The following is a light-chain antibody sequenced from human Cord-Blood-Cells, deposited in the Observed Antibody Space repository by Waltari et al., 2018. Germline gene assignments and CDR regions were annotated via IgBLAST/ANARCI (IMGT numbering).Light chain of an antibody. V-gene: IGKV1-39*01. CDR2: DAS. Sequence: DIQVTQSPSSLSASVGDRVTITSRTSQSISSYLAWYQQKPGKAPKLLIYDASSLESGVPSRFSGSGSGTDFTLTISSLQPEDFATYYCQQYDSSPYTFGQGTKLEIK. J-gene: IGKJ2*01. CDR3: QQYDSSPYT. CDR1: QSISSY.